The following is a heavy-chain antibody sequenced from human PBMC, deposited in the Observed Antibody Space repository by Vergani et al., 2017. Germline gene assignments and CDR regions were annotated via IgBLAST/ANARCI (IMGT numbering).Heavy chain of an antibody. CDR1: GFTFSSYE. Sequence: EVQLVESGGGLVQPGGSLRLSCAASGFTFSSYEMNWVRQAPGKGLEWVSYISSSGSTIYYADSVKGRFTISRDNAKNSLYLQMNSLRAEDTAVYYCARVRVRGYDILTGYYESALYGTHVWGQGP. CDR3: ARVRVRGYDILTGYYESALYGTHV. V-gene: IGHV3-48*03. CDR2: ISSSGSTI. D-gene: IGHD3-9*01. J-gene: IGHJ6*02.